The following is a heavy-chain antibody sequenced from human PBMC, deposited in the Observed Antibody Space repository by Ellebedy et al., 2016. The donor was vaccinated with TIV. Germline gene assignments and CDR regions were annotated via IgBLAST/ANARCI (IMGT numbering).Heavy chain of an antibody. CDR3: ARQTHPYSAAY. D-gene: IGHD4-11*01. CDR1: GFTFSDYA. Sequence: PGGSLRLSCTASGFTFSDYAMSRVRQAPGQGLEWVSAISGSGHNTYYADSVKGRFTISRDNSKNTLNLQMNSLRVEDTAVYYCARQTHPYSAAYWGQGNLVTVSS. J-gene: IGHJ4*02. CDR2: ISGSGHNT. V-gene: IGHV3-23*01.